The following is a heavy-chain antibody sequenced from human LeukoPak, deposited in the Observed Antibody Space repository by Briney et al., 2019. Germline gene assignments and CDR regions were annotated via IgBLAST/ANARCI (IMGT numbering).Heavy chain of an antibody. J-gene: IGHJ4*02. CDR3: AKDRGIISDY. CDR2: ISGSGDST. V-gene: IGHV3-23*01. CDR1: GFTFSNHG. Sequence: GGSLRLSCAASGFTFSNHGMNWVRQAPGKGLEWVSSISGSGDSTYYADSVKGRFTISRDNSKNTLYLQMNSLRAEDTAVYYCAKDRGIISDYWGQGTLVTVSS. D-gene: IGHD3-10*01.